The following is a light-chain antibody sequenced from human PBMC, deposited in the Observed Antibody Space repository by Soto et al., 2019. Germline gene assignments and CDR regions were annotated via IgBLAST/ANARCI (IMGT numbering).Light chain of an antibody. V-gene: IGKV1-5*01. CDR1: QSVTGC. CDR3: QQYETSSGT. J-gene: IGKJ1*01. Sequence: DIQMTQFPSTRSASVGDTVTVTCRASQSVTGCWAWYQQKPGEAPKLLMYDASALPRGVPSRFSGSGSATKFTLPTTSLQHDDFATYYCQQYETSSGTFGPGTKVDIK. CDR2: DAS.